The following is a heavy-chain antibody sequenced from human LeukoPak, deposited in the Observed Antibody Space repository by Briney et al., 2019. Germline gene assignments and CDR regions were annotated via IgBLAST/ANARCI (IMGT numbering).Heavy chain of an antibody. CDR2: INHSGST. CDR1: GGSFSGYY. J-gene: IGHJ4*02. CDR3: ARAPPRFGCSGGSCYLD. V-gene: IGHV4-34*01. Sequence: SETLSLTCAVYGGSFSGYYWSWIRQPPGKGLGWIGEINHSGSTNYNPSLKSRVTISVDTSKNQFSLKLSSVTAADTAVYYCARAPPRFGCSGGSCYLDWGQGTLVTVSS. D-gene: IGHD2-15*01.